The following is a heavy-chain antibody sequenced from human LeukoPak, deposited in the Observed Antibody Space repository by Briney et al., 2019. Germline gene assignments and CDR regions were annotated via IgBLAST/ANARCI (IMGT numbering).Heavy chain of an antibody. CDR3: ARDRVGYCSSTSCPPRADNWFDP. D-gene: IGHD2-2*01. CDR2: IIPIFGTA. V-gene: IGHV1-69*05. J-gene: IGHJ5*02. CDR1: GGTFSSYA. Sequence: ASVKVSCKASGGTFSSYAISWVRQAPGQGLEWMGGIIPIFGTANYAQEFQGRVTITTDESTSTAYMELSSLRSEDTAVYYCARDRVGYCSSTSCPPRADNWFDPWGQGTLVTVSS.